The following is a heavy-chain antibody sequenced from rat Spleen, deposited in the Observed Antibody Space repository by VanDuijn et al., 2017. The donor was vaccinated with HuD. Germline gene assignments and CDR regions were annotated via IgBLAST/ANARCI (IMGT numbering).Heavy chain of an antibody. CDR2: IIYDGRTT. J-gene: IGHJ2*01. CDR3: TRDRILRSTGFDY. V-gene: IGHV5-29*01. D-gene: IGHD1-6*01. CDR1: GFVFSSYG. Sequence: EVQLVESGGGLVQPGGSLKLSCAASGFVFSSYGMNWVRQAPPKGLKWVATIIYDGRTTYYPDSVKGRFTISRDNAKSRLYLQMDSLRSEDSATYYCTRDRILRSTGFDYWGQGVMVTVSS.